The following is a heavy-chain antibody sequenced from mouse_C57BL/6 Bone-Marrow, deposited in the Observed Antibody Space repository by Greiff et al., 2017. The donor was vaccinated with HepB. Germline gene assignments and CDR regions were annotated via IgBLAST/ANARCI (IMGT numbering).Heavy chain of an antibody. CDR2: ISYDGSN. CDR3: ARWLLSPYYAMDY. V-gene: IGHV3-6*01. D-gene: IGHD2-3*01. Sequence: ESGPGLVKPSQSLSLTCSVTGYSITSGYYWNWIRQFPGNKLEWMGYISYDGSNNYNPSLKNRISITRDTSKNQFFLKLNSVTTEDTATYYCARWLLSPYYAMDYWGQGTSVTVSS. J-gene: IGHJ4*01. CDR1: GYSITSGYY.